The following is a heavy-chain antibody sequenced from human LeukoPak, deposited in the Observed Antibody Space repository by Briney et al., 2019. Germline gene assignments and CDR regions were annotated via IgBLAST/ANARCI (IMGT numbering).Heavy chain of an antibody. CDR3: ARVSNGYAPLYYMDV. Sequence: GGSLRLSCAASGFTFSSYAMHWVRQAPGKGLEYVSAISSNGGSTYYANSVKGRFTISRDNSKNTLYLQMGSLRAEDMAVYYCARVSNGYAPLYYMDVWGKGTTVTVSS. V-gene: IGHV3-64*01. CDR2: ISSNGGST. D-gene: IGHD2-2*01. CDR1: GFTFSSYA. J-gene: IGHJ6*03.